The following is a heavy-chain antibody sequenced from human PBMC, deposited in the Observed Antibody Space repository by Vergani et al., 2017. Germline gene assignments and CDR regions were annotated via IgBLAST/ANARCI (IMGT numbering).Heavy chain of an antibody. CDR3: ARILPLRLYYYYYMDF. V-gene: IGHV2-26*01. Sequence: QVTLKESGPVLVKPTETLTLTCTVSGFSLSNARMGVSWIRQPPGKALEWLAHIFSNNGKYYSTSLKSRLTIYKDTSKSQVVLTMTNMDPVDTATSYCARILPLRLYYYYYMDFWGKGTTVTVSS. CDR2: IFSNNGK. J-gene: IGHJ6*03. CDR1: GFSLSNARMG. D-gene: IGHD3-16*01.